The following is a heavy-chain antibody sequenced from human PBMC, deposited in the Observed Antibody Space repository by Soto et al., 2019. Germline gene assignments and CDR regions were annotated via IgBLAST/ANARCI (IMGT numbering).Heavy chain of an antibody. Sequence: EVQLVESGGGLVKPGGSLRLSCAASGFTFSSYSMNWVRQAPGKGLEWVSSISSSSSYIYYADSVKGRFTISRDNAKNSLYLQMNSLRAEDTAVYYCARDLVFSHYGDSNWFDPWGQGTLVTVSS. J-gene: IGHJ5*02. V-gene: IGHV3-21*01. CDR2: ISSSSSYI. D-gene: IGHD4-17*01. CDR1: GFTFSSYS. CDR3: ARDLVFSHYGDSNWFDP.